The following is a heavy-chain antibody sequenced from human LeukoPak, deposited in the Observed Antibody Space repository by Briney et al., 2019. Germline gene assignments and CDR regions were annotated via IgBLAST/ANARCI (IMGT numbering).Heavy chain of an antibody. Sequence: ASVKVSCKASGYTFTGYYMHWVRQAPGQGLEWMGWINPNSGGTNYAQKFQGRVTMTRDTSISTAYMELSRLRSDDTAVYYCARASIVGAIVPGDYWGQGTLVTVSS. D-gene: IGHD1-26*01. V-gene: IGHV1-2*02. CDR2: INPNSGGT. J-gene: IGHJ4*02. CDR1: GYTFTGYY. CDR3: ARASIVGAIVPGDY.